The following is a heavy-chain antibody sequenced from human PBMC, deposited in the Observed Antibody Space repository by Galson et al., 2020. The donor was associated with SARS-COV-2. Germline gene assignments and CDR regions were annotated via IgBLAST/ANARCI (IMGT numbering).Heavy chain of an antibody. V-gene: IGHV3-30-3*01. CDR2: ISYDGSNK. CDR3: ARDSGFLERNDAFDI. CDR1: GFTFSSYA. D-gene: IGHD3-3*01. J-gene: IGHJ3*02. Sequence: GESLKISCAASGFTFSSYAMHWVRQAPGKGLEWVAVISYDGSNKYYADSVKGRFTISRDNSKNTLYLQMNSLRAEDTAVYYCARDSGFLERNDAFDIWGQGTMVTVSS.